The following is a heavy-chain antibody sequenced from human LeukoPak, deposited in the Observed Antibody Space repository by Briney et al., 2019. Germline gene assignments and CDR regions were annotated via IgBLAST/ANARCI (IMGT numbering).Heavy chain of an antibody. CDR1: GASLSDYY. CDR3: ATTSQLGSYNWFDP. Sequence: SETLSLTCAVYGASLSDYYWSWIRQSPGRGLEWIGEADHIGVTKYNPSLKGRVTISRDTSKNQFSLDLTSVTAADSAVYYCATTSQLGSYNWFDPWGQGTLVTVSS. D-gene: IGHD1-1*01. CDR2: ADHIGVT. J-gene: IGHJ5*02. V-gene: IGHV4-34*01.